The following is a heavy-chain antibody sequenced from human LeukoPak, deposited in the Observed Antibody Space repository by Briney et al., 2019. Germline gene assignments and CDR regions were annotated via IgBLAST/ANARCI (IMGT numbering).Heavy chain of an antibody. J-gene: IGHJ4*02. CDR1: GYAFSSYW. V-gene: IGHV3-74*01. Sequence: PGGSLRLSCAGSGYAFSSYWMHWVRQAPGKGLVWVSRINSDGSNSAYADSVKGRFTISRDNSKNTLYLQMNSLRAEDTAVYYCARAKGSSLWGYYFDYWGQGTLVTVSS. CDR2: INSDGSNS. CDR3: ARAKGSSLWGYYFDY. D-gene: IGHD6-6*01.